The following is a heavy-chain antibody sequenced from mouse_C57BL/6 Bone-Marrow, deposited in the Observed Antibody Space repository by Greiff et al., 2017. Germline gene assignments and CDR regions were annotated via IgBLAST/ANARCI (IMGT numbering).Heavy chain of an antibody. V-gene: IGHV5-6*02. CDR1: GFTFSSYG. Sequence: DVKLVESGGDLVKPGGSLKLSCAASGFTFSSYGMSWVRQTPDKRLEWVATISSGGSYTYYPDSVKGRFTISRDNAKNTLYLQMSSLKSEDTAMYYGARQGVYYGMDYWGQGTSVTVSS. CDR3: ARQGVYYGMDY. J-gene: IGHJ4*01. CDR2: ISSGGSYT.